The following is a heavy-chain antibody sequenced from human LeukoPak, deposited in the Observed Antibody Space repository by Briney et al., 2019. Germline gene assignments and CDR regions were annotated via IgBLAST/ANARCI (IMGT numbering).Heavy chain of an antibody. CDR1: GGSISSYY. J-gene: IGHJ5*02. Sequence: PSETLSLTCTVSGGSISSYYWSWIRQSPGKGLEWIGYIYYSGSTNYNPSLKSRVTTSVDTSKNQFSLKVTSVTAADTAVYYCARDLAAAGTIDPWGQGTLVTVSS. CDR3: ARDLAAAGTIDP. V-gene: IGHV4-59*12. D-gene: IGHD6-13*01. CDR2: IYYSGST.